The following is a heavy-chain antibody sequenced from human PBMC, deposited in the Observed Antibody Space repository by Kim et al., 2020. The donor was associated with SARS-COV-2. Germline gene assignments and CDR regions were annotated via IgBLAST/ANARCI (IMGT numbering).Heavy chain of an antibody. D-gene: IGHD3-10*01. CDR1: GGSISSSSYY. CDR2: IYYSGST. J-gene: IGHJ5*02. CDR3: ARHPTRRLWFGESDLRYNWFDP. Sequence: SETLSLTCTVSGGSISSSSYYWGWIRQPPGKGLEWIGSIYYSGSTYYNPSLKSRVTISVDTSKNQFSLKLSSVTAADTAVYYCARHPTRRLWFGESDLRYNWFDPWGQGTLVTVSS. V-gene: IGHV4-39*01.